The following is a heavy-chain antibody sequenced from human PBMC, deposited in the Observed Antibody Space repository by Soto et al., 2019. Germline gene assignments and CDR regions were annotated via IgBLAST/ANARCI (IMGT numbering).Heavy chain of an antibody. CDR1: GYTFTSYY. V-gene: IGHV1-46*01. Sequence: ASVKVSCKASGYTFTSYYMHWVRQAPGQGLEWMGIINPSGGSTSYAQKFQGRVTMTRDTSTSTVYMELSSLRSEDTAVYYCASLPAFYGSGSYYGYGMDVWGQGTTVTVPS. J-gene: IGHJ6*02. CDR2: INPSGGST. D-gene: IGHD3-10*01. CDR3: ASLPAFYGSGSYYGYGMDV.